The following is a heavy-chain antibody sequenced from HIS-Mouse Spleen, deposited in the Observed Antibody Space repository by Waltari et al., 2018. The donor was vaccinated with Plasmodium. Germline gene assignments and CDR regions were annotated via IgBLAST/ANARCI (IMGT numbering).Heavy chain of an antibody. Sequence: QVQLQESGPGLVKPSETLSLTCTVSGGSISSYYWSWIRQPPGKGLEWIGYIYYSGSTNYNPSLKSRVTISVDTSKNQFSLKLSSVTAVDTAVYYCARGYDFWSGYSPYFDYWGQGTLVTVSS. D-gene: IGHD3-3*01. CDR2: IYYSGST. J-gene: IGHJ4*02. CDR1: GGSISSYY. V-gene: IGHV4-59*01. CDR3: ARGYDFWSGYSPYFDY.